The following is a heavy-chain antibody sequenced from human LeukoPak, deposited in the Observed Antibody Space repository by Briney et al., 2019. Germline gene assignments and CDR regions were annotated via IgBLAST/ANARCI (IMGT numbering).Heavy chain of an antibody. CDR1: GYTFTGYY. CDR3: ARDVAGTGTFDY. J-gene: IGHJ4*02. V-gene: IGHV1-69*04. Sequence: SVKVSCKASGYTFTGYYMHWVRQAPGQGLEWMGRIIPILGIANYAQKFQGRVTITADKSTSTAYMELSSLRSEDTAVYYCARDVAGTGTFDYWGQGTLVTVSS. D-gene: IGHD6-19*01. CDR2: IIPILGIA.